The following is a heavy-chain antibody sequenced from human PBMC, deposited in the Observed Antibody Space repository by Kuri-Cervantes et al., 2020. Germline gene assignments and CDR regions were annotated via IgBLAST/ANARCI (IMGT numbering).Heavy chain of an antibody. J-gene: IGHJ4*02. D-gene: IGHD1-26*01. Sequence: SETLSLTCTVSGGSISSSSYYWGWIRQPPGKGLEWIGSVYFSGNTYYNPSLRSRVTISVDTSKNQFSLKLSSVTAADAAVYYCARVRAYRQLXVGVYFDYWGQGTLVTVSS. CDR2: VYFSGNT. V-gene: IGHV4-39*07. CDR3: ARVRAYRQLXVGVYFDY. CDR1: GGSISSSSYY.